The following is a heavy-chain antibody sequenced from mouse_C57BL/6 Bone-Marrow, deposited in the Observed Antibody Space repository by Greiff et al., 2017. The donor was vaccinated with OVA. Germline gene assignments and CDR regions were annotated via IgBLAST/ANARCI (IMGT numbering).Heavy chain of an antibody. V-gene: IGHV14-4*01. D-gene: IGHD1-1*01. CDR1: GFNIKDDY. Sequence: VQLQQSGAELVRPGASVKLSCTASGFNIKDDYMHWVKQRPEQGLEWIGWIDPENGDTEYASKFQGKATITADTSSNTAYLQLSSLASEDTAVYYCTSYCYGSSPYDCWGKGTTLTVSS. CDR3: TSYCYGSSPYDC. CDR2: IDPENGDT. J-gene: IGHJ2*01.